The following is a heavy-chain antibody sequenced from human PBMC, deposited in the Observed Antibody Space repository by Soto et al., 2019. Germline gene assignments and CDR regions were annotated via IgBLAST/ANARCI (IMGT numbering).Heavy chain of an antibody. CDR2: ISSSSSYI. J-gene: IGHJ6*02. CDR3: ARETATVDYAYYGIHX. CDR1: GFTFSSYS. V-gene: IGHV3-21*01. Sequence: GGSLRLSCSASGFTFSSYSMNWVRQAPGKGLEWVSSISSSSSYIYYADSVRGRFTISRDNSKNSLYLQMNSLRAEDTAVYYCARETATVDYAYYGIHXWGHGTMVTVS. D-gene: IGHD5-18*01.